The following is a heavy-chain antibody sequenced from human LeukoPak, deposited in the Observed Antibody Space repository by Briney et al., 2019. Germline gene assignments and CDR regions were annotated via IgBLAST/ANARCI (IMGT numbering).Heavy chain of an antibody. CDR2: IYYSGGT. J-gene: IGHJ4*02. CDR3: ARAEFDSSGYEGFDY. V-gene: IGHV4-30-4*01. Sequence: SQTLSLTCTVSGGSISSGDYYWSWIRQPPGKGLEWLGYIYYSGGTYYNPSLKSRVTISLDTSKNQFSLKLSSVTAADTAVYYCARAEFDSSGYEGFDYWGQGTLVTVSS. CDR1: GGSISSGDYY. D-gene: IGHD3-22*01.